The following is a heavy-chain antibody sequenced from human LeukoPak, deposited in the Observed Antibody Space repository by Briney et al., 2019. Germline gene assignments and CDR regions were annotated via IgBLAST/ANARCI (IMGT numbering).Heavy chain of an antibody. V-gene: IGHV5-10-1*01. J-gene: IGHJ4*02. Sequence: GESLKISCKGSGYSFTSYWIGWVRQMPGKGLEWMGRIDPSDSYTNYSPSFQGHVTISADKSISTAYLQWSSLKASDTAMYYCAAQGYYYDSSGYLRIDYWGQGTLVTVSS. CDR2: IDPSDSYT. D-gene: IGHD3-22*01. CDR1: GYSFTSYW. CDR3: AAQGYYYDSSGYLRIDY.